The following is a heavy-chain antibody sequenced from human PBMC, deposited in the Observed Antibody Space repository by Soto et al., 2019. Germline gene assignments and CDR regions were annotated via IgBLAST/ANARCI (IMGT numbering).Heavy chain of an antibody. J-gene: IGHJ6*02. CDR3: VKDLGYCSSTSCTNYYGMDV. V-gene: IGHV3-64D*06. Sequence: LRLSCSASGFTFSSYAMHWVRQAPGKGLEYVSAISSNGGSTYYADSVKGRFTISRDNSKNTLYLQMSSLRAEDTAVYYCVKDLGYCSSTSCTNYYGMDVWGQGTTVTVSS. D-gene: IGHD2-2*01. CDR1: GFTFSSYA. CDR2: ISSNGGST.